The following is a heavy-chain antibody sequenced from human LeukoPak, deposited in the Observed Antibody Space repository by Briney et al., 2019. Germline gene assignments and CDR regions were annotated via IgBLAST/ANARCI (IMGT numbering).Heavy chain of an antibody. CDR2: ISAYNGNT. Sequence: APVKVSCKASGYTFTSYGISWVRQAPGQGLEWMGWISAYNGNTNYAQKLQGRVTMTTDTSTSTAYMELRSLRSDDTAVYYCARMNVGSGWYYFDYWGQGTLVTVSS. CDR1: GYTFTSYG. J-gene: IGHJ4*02. D-gene: IGHD6-19*01. V-gene: IGHV1-18*04. CDR3: ARMNVGSGWYYFDY.